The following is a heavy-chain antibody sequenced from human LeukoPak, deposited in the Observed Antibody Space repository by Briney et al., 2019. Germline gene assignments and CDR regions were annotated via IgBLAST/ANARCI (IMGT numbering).Heavy chain of an antibody. D-gene: IGHD3-10*01. CDR1: GYTFTDYY. J-gene: IGHJ4*02. CDR2: VDPEDGGT. Sequence: ASVKVSCKVSGYTFTDYYMHWVQQAPGKGLEWMGLVDPEDGGTIYAEKFQGGVTITADTSTDTAYMELSSLRSEDTAVYYCATLPHGSGSLDYWGQGTLVTVSS. CDR3: ATLPHGSGSLDY. V-gene: IGHV1-69-2*01.